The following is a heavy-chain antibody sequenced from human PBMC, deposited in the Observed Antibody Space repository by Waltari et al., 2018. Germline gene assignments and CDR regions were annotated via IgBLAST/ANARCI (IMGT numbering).Heavy chain of an antibody. CDR2: ISRSSSTI. CDR1: GFTFRSYS. D-gene: IGHD5-12*01. V-gene: IGHV3-48*01. J-gene: IGHJ6*02. CDR3: AKSSGYDYFYYYGMDV. Sequence: EVQLVESGGGLVQPGGSLRLSCAASGFTFRSYSMNWVRQAPGKVLEWVSYISRSSSTIYYADSVMGRLTISRENAKNSLYLQMNSLRAEDTAVYHCAKSSGYDYFYYYGMDVWGQGTTVTVSS.